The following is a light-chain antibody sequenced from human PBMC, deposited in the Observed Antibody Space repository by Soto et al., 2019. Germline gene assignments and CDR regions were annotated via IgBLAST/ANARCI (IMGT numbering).Light chain of an antibody. J-gene: IGKJ2*01. V-gene: IGKV1-5*03. CDR3: QQYNSYLYT. Sequence: DIQMTQSPSTLSASVGDRVTITCRASQSISSGLAWYQQKPGKAPKLLIYKASSLESGVPSRFSGSGSGTEFTLTISSLQPDDFATYYCQQYNSYLYTFGQGTKLETK. CDR1: QSISSG. CDR2: KAS.